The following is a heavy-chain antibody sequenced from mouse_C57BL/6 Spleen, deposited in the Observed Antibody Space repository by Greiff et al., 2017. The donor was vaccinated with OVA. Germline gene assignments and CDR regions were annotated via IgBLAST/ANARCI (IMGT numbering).Heavy chain of an antibody. CDR1: GYTFTDYE. CDR3: TRETGTGNFDY. V-gene: IGHV1-15*01. CDR2: IDPETGGT. J-gene: IGHJ2*01. D-gene: IGHD4-1*01. Sequence: VQLQQSGAELVRPGASVTLSCKASGYTFTDYEMHWVKQTPVHGLEWIGAIDPETGGTAYNQKFKCKAILTADKSSSTAYMELRSLTSEDSAVYYCTRETGTGNFDYWGQGTTLTVSS.